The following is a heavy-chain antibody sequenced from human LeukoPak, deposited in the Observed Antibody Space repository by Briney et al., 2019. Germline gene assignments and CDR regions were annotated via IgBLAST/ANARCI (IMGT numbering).Heavy chain of an antibody. J-gene: IGHJ4*02. CDR2: IYDSGST. Sequence: SETLSLTCTVSGGSIRSSYYYWGWIRQPPGKGLEWIGSIYDSGSTYYNPSLKSRVTISVDTSKNQFSLKLNSVTAADTAVYYCARDMGAAAGISDYWGQGTLVTVSS. V-gene: IGHV4-39*02. D-gene: IGHD6-13*01. CDR3: ARDMGAAAGISDY. CDR1: GGSIRSSYYY.